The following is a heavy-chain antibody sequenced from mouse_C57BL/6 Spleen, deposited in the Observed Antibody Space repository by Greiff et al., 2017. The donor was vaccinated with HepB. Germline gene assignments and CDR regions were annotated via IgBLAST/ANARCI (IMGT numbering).Heavy chain of an antibody. CDR3: ARGGLYYDYPYAMDY. D-gene: IGHD2-4*01. J-gene: IGHJ4*01. V-gene: IGHV5-17*01. CDR2: ISSGSSTI. Sequence: EVKVVESGGGLVKPGGSLKLSCAASGFTFSDYGMHWVRQAPEKGLEWVAYISSGSSTIYYADTVKGRFTISRDNAKNTLFLQMTSLRSEDTAMYYCARGGLYYDYPYAMDYWGQGTSVTVSS. CDR1: GFTFSDYG.